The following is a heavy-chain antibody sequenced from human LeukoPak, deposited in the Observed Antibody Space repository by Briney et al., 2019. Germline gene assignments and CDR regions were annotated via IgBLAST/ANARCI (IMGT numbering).Heavy chain of an antibody. CDR1: GFTFSSYS. CDR3: ATSYSSSWWRSWDY. J-gene: IGHJ4*02. D-gene: IGHD6-13*01. CDR2: ISSSSSYI. Sequence: PGGSLRLSCAASGFTFSSYSMNWVRQAPGKGLEWVSSISSSSSYIYYADSVKGRFTISRDNAKNSLYLQMNSLRAEDTAVYYCATSYSSSWWRSWDYWGQGTLVTVSS. V-gene: IGHV3-21*01.